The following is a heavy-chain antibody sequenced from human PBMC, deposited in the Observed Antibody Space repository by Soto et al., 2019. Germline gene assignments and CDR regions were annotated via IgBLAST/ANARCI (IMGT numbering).Heavy chain of an antibody. D-gene: IGHD2-2*01. Sequence: QVQLVQSGAEVKKPGASVKVSFKASGYTFTSYGISWVRKAPGQGLECMGWISAYNGNTNYAQKLQGRVTMTTDTATITAYMELRSLRSADTAVYYCARWGYCISTSCYAGYYYYGMDVWGQGTTVTVAS. J-gene: IGHJ6*02. CDR3: ARWGYCISTSCYAGYYYYGMDV. CDR2: ISAYNGNT. V-gene: IGHV1-18*01. CDR1: GYTFTSYG.